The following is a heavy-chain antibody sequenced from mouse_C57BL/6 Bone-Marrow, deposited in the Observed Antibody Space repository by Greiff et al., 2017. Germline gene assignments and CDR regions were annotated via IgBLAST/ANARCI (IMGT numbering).Heavy chain of an antibody. Sequence: QVQLQQSGAELARPGASVKLSCKASGYTFTSYGISWVKQRTGQGLEWIGEIYPRSGNTYYYEKFKGKATLTADKSSSTAYMELRSLTSEDSAVYFCARLGVRRYYFDYWGQGTTLTVSS. D-gene: IGHD1-2*01. CDR2: IYPRSGNT. CDR3: ARLGVRRYYFDY. J-gene: IGHJ2*01. V-gene: IGHV1-81*01. CDR1: GYTFTSYG.